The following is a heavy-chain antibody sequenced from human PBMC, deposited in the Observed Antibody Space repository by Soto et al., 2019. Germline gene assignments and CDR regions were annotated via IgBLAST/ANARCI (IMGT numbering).Heavy chain of an antibody. Sequence: PGGSLRLSCAASGFTFSSYAMSWVRQAPGKGLEWVSAISGSGGSTYYADSVKGRFTISRDNSKNTLYLQMNSLRAEDTAVYYCARDLSTTPFYYDILTGYDYWGQGTLVTVSS. CDR3: ARDLSTTPFYYDILTGYDY. V-gene: IGHV3-23*01. J-gene: IGHJ4*02. CDR2: ISGSGGST. D-gene: IGHD3-9*01. CDR1: GFTFSSYA.